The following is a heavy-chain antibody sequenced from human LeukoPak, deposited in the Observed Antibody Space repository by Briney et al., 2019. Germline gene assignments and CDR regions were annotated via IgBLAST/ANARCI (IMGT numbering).Heavy chain of an antibody. CDR1: GGSISSGGYY. Sequence: SETLSLTCTVSGGSISSGGYYWSWIRQHPGKGLEWIGYIYYSGSTYYNPSLKSRVTISVDTSKNQFSLKLSSVTAADTAAYYCARGFGGYFDYWGQGTLVTVSS. CDR3: ARGFGGYFDY. V-gene: IGHV4-31*03. J-gene: IGHJ4*02. CDR2: IYYSGST. D-gene: IGHD3-10*01.